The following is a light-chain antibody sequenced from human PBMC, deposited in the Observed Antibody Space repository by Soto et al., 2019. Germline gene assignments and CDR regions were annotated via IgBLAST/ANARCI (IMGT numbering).Light chain of an antibody. Sequence: EIVLTQSPATLSLSPGERATLSCRASQSVSSYLAWYQQKPGQAPRLLIYDASNRATGIPARFSGSGSGTDFTLTIGSLEVEDFAVYFCQQRSNWPPFTFGGGTKVEIK. J-gene: IGKJ4*01. V-gene: IGKV3-11*01. CDR2: DAS. CDR3: QQRSNWPPFT. CDR1: QSVSSY.